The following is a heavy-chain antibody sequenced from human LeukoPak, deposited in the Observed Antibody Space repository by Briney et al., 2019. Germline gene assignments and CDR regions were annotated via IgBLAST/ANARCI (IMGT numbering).Heavy chain of an antibody. CDR3: AKDVRGPFDY. Sequence: GGPLRLSCAASGFTFSSYAMSWVRQAPGKGLEWVSAIGGSGGSTYYADPVKGRFTISRDNSKNTLYLQMNSLRAEDTAVYCCAKDVRGPFDYWGQGTLVTVSS. D-gene: IGHD3-16*01. V-gene: IGHV3-23*01. CDR1: GFTFSSYA. CDR2: IGGSGGST. J-gene: IGHJ4*02.